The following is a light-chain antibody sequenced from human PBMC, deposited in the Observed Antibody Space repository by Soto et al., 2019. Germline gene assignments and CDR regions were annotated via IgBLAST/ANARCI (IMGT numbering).Light chain of an antibody. CDR1: SSDVGGYNY. CDR3: SSYAGSSNV. CDR2: EVN. J-gene: IGLJ1*01. V-gene: IGLV2-8*01. Sequence: ALTQPPSASGSPGQSVAISCTGTSSDVGGYNYVSWYQQHPGKAPKLMIYEVNKRPSGVPDRFSGSKSGNTASLTVSGLQAEDEADYYCSSYAGSSNVFGIGTKVTVL.